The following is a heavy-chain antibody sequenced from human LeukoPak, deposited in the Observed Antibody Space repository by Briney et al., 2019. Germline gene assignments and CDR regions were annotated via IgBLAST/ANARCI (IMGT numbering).Heavy chain of an antibody. CDR2: IYSGGST. D-gene: IGHD4-11*01. V-gene: IGHV3-53*05. CDR1: GFTVSGNY. J-gene: IGHJ4*02. CDR3: AAMTSVTTGDY. Sequence: GGSLRLSCAASGFTVSGNYMSWVRQAPGKGLEWVSVIYSGGSTFYSDSVKGRFTISRDNSKNTLYLQMNSLRAEDTAVYYCAAMTSVTTGDYWGQGTLVTVSS.